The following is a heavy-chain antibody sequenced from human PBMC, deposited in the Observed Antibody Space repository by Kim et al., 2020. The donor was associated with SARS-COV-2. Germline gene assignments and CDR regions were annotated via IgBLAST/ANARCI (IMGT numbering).Heavy chain of an antibody. V-gene: IGHV3-7*01. CDR1: GFTFSSYW. Sequence: GGSLRLSCAASGFTFSSYWMSWVRQAPGKGLEWVANIKQDGSEKYYVDSVKGRFTISRDNAKNSLFLQMNSLRAEDTAVYYCARDWALNKINFDWLFTVTNKFDYWGQGTLVTVSS. CDR3: ARDWALNKINFDWLFTVTNKFDY. D-gene: IGHD3-9*01. CDR2: IKQDGSEK. J-gene: IGHJ4*02.